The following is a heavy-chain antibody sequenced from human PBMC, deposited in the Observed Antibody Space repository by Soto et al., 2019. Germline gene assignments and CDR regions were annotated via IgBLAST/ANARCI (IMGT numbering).Heavy chain of an antibody. V-gene: IGHV4-39*01. Sequence: QLQLQESGPGLVKPSETLSLTCTVSGGSISSSSYYWGWIRQPPGKGLEWIGSIYYSGSTYYNPSLTRRVTISVDTSKNQFSLKLSSVTAADTAVYYCARHTPAISISDHWGQGTLVTVSS. J-gene: IGHJ4*02. CDR1: GGSISSSSYY. CDR3: ARHTPAISISDH. D-gene: IGHD2-15*01. CDR2: IYYSGST.